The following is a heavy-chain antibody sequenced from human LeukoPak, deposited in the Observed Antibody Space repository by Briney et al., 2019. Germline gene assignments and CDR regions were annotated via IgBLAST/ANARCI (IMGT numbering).Heavy chain of an antibody. V-gene: IGHV3-30*02. CDR3: ASLRPRGMYSSGWPADY. CDR2: IRYDGSNK. D-gene: IGHD6-19*01. CDR1: GFTFSSYG. J-gene: IGHJ4*02. Sequence: GGSLRLSCAASGFTFSSYGMHWVRQAPGKGLEWVAFIRYDGSNKYYADSVKGRFTISRDNSKNTPYLQMNSLRAEDTAVYYCASLRPRGMYSSGWPADYWGQGTLVTVSS.